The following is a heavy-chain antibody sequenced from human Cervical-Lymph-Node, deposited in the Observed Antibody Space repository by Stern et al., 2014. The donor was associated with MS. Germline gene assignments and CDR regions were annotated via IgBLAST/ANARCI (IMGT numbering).Heavy chain of an antibody. Sequence: VQLVESGAEVKKPGSSVKVSCKASGGTFSMSTISWVRQAPGQGLAWVGGIIPIVGTSNYAQKCQGRVTTIADESTNTAYLELTRLTSEDTAVYFCAVDQGGIAVYWGQGTLVTVSS. J-gene: IGHJ4*02. V-gene: IGHV1-69*01. CDR3: AVDQGGIAVY. CDR1: GGTFSMST. CDR2: IIPIVGTS. D-gene: IGHD6-19*01.